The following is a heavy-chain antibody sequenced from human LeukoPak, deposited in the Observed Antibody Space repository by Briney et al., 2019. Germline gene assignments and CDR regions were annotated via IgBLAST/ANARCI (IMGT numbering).Heavy chain of an antibody. V-gene: IGHV3-7*01. CDR1: GFTFSSYW. Sequence: GGSLRLSCAASGFTFSSYWMHWVRQAPGKGLEWVANIKQDGSEKYYVDSVKGRFTISRDNAKNSLYLQMNSLRAEDTAVYYCARDYDFWSGYYMGYWGQGTLVTVSS. J-gene: IGHJ4*02. CDR2: IKQDGSEK. CDR3: ARDYDFWSGYYMGY. D-gene: IGHD3-3*01.